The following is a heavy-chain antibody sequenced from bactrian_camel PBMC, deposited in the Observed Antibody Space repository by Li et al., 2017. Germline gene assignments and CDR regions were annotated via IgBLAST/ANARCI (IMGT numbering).Heavy chain of an antibody. D-gene: IGHD6*01. CDR1: GFTVSAYA. CDR2: ISSDDTAI. Sequence: HVQLVESGGGLVQPGGSLRISCEASGFTVSAYAMSWVRQAPGLGLEWVSRISSDDTAIYYADSVKGRFTISRDNAKNTVYLQMNSLKTEDMAMYYCASANYGDSSMNYWGQGTQVTVS. J-gene: IGHJ4*01. V-gene: IGHV3S7*01. CDR3: ASANYGDSSMNY.